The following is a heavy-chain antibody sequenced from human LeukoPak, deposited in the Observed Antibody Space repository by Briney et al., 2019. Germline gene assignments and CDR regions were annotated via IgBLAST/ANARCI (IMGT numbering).Heavy chain of an antibody. CDR1: GFTFSSYW. CDR2: INSDGSST. V-gene: IGHV3-74*01. D-gene: IGHD3-10*02. Sequence: GGSLRLSCAASGFTFSSYWMHWVRQAPGKGLVWVSCINSDGSSTNYADSVTGRFTISRDNSKNTLYLQMNSLRAEETAVYYCAELGITMIGGVWGKGTTVTISS. CDR3: AELGITMIGGV. J-gene: IGHJ6*04.